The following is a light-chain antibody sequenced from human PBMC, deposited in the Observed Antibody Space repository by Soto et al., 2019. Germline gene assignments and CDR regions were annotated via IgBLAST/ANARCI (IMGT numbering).Light chain of an antibody. CDR3: SSYTSSSTRV. Sequence: QLVLTQPASVSGSPGQSITISCTGTSSDVGGYNYVSWYQQHPGKAPKLMIYDVSNRPSGVSNRFSGSKSGNTASLTISGLQAEDEADYYCSSYTSSSTRVFGGGTKLTFL. CDR1: SSDVGGYNY. J-gene: IGLJ3*02. V-gene: IGLV2-14*01. CDR2: DVS.